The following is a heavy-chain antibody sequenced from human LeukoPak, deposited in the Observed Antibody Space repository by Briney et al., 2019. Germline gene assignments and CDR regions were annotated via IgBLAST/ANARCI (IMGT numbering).Heavy chain of an antibody. CDR1: GFTFSSYA. CDR2: ISGSGGST. D-gene: IGHD2-15*01. J-gene: IGHJ4*02. Sequence: GGSLRLSCAASGFTFSSYAMSWVRQAPGKGLEWVSAISGSGGSTYYADSVKGRFTISRDNSKNTLYLQMNSLRAEDTAVYYCAKEKDIVVAVAATFDYWGQGTLVTVSS. CDR3: AKEKDIVVAVAATFDY. V-gene: IGHV3-23*01.